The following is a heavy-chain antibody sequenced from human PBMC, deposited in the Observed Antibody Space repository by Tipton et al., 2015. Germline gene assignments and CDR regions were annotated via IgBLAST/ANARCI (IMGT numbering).Heavy chain of an antibody. CDR3: ARDVLGGHFDF. V-gene: IGHV3-7*01. Sequence: QLVQSGGGLVQPGGSLRVSCVASGFTFSSYWISWIRQSPVKGLEWVGQTNQDGKERYYLDSLKGRFTISRDNAKNTLYLQMNSLRVEDTAVYFCARDVLGGHFDFWGQGTLVTVSS. J-gene: IGHJ4*02. CDR1: GFTFSSYW. CDR2: TNQDGKER. D-gene: IGHD3-10*01.